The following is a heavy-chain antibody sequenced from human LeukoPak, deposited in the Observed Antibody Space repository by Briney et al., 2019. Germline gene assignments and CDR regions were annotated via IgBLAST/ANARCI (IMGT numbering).Heavy chain of an antibody. CDR3: ARDFSSWYERPHTGFDY. CDR1: GGTFRTYA. V-gene: IGHV1-69*01. Sequence: SVKVSCKASGGTFRTYAISWVRQAPGQGLEWMGGIIPIFGTANYAQKFQGRVTITADESTSAAYKELSSLRSEDTAVYYCARDFSSWYERPHTGFDYWGQGTLVTVSS. CDR2: IIPIFGTA. J-gene: IGHJ4*02. D-gene: IGHD6-13*01.